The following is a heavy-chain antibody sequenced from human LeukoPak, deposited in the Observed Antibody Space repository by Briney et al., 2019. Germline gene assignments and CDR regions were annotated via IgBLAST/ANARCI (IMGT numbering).Heavy chain of an antibody. D-gene: IGHD5-18*01. CDR2: INPNSGGT. CDR3: ARVVTAMVSFYYYYMDV. J-gene: IGHJ6*03. CDR1: GYTFTGYY. V-gene: IGHV1-2*02. Sequence: GASVKVSCKASGYTFTGYYMHWVRQAPGQGLEWMGWINPNSGGTNYAQKFQGRVTMTRDTSISTAYMELSRLRSDDTAVYYCARVVTAMVSFYYYYMDVWGKGTTVTVSS.